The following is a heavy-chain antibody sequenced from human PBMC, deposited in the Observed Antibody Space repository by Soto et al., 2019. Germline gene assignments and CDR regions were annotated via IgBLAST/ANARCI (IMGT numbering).Heavy chain of an antibody. J-gene: IGHJ4*02. CDR3: ARGESDSSGYYYFDY. CDR1: GGTFSSYA. CDR2: IIPIFGTA. V-gene: IGHV1-69*13. D-gene: IGHD3-22*01. Sequence: ASVKVSCKASGGTFSSYAISWVRQAPGQGLEWMGGIIPIFGTANYAQKFQGRVTITADESTSTAYMELSSLRSEDTAVYYCARGESDSSGYYYFDYWGQGTLVTVSS.